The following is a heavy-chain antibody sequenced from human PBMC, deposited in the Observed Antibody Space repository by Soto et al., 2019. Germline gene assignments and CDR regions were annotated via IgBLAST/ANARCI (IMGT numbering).Heavy chain of an antibody. V-gene: IGHV4-39*01. CDR1: DGSISSSSYY. D-gene: IGHD1-26*01. Sequence: PSETLSLTCTVSDGSISSSSYYWGWIRQPPGKGLEWIGSIYYSGSTYYNPSLKSRVTISVDTSKNQFSLKLSSVTAADTAVYYCARHFIVGATDDYYGMDVWGQGTTVTVSS. J-gene: IGHJ6*02. CDR2: IYYSGST. CDR3: ARHFIVGATDDYYGMDV.